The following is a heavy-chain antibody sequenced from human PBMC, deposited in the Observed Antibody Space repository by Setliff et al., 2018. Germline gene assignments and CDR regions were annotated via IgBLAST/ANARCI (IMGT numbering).Heavy chain of an antibody. CDR1: GYSISSGYY. Sequence: PSETLSLTCAVSGYSISSGYYWGWIRQPPGKGLEWIGSIYHSGSTYHNPSLKSRVTISVDTSKNQFSLKLSSVTAADTAVYYCARQPEGGYYDSSGYYGMAPYYSDHWGQGTLVTVSS. CDR3: ARQPEGGYYDSSGYYGMAPYYSDH. J-gene: IGHJ4*02. CDR2: IYHSGST. V-gene: IGHV4-38-2*01. D-gene: IGHD3-22*01.